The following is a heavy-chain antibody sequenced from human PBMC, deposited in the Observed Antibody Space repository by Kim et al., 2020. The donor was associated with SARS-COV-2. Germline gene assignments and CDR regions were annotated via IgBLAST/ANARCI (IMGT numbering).Heavy chain of an antibody. D-gene: IGHD1-26*01. V-gene: IGHV4-59*01. CDR3: AREGSFIAGVYYFDY. J-gene: IGHJ4*02. Sequence: PSLKSRVTISVDTSKNQFSLKQSSVTAADTAVYYCAREGSFIAGVYYFDYWGQGILVTVSS.